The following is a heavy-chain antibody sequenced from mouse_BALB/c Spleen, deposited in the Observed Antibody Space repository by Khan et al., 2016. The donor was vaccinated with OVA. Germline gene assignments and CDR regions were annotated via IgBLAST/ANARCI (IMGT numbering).Heavy chain of an antibody. CDR2: ISTGGHYT. CDR3: ARSLVDYHAMDY. D-gene: IGHD2-2*01. Sequence: EVALVESGGGLVKPGGSLKLSCSASGFTFSTYAMSWVRQTPEKRLECVATISTGGHYTFYPDSVKGRFTISRDNAKNTLYLQMSSLRSEDTAMYYCARSLVDYHAMDYWGQGTSVTVSS. CDR1: GFTFSTYA. J-gene: IGHJ4*01. V-gene: IGHV5-9-3*01.